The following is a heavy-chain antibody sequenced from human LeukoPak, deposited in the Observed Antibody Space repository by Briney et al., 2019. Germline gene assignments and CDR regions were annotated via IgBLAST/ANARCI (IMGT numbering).Heavy chain of an antibody. Sequence: GGSLRLSCAASGFTFSSYWMSWVRQAPGKGLEWVANIKEDGSEKYYVDSMKGRFTISRDNAKNSLYLQMNSLRAEDAAVYYCARLLRYFDWRSSYYFDYWGQGTLVTVSS. CDR1: GFTFSSYW. V-gene: IGHV3-7*03. D-gene: IGHD3-9*01. CDR2: IKEDGSEK. J-gene: IGHJ4*02. CDR3: ARLLRYFDWRSSYYFDY.